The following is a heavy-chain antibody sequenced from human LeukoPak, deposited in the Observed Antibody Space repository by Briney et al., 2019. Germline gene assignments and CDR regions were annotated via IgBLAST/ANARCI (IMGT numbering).Heavy chain of an antibody. J-gene: IGHJ4*02. CDR2: IYPVDSDT. D-gene: IGHD6-19*01. CDR3: ARSGSGWPVDY. V-gene: IGHV5-51*01. Sequence: GESLKISCKGSGYNFTSYWIAWLRQMPGKGLEGMGIIYPVDSDTRYSPSFQGQVTISADKSISTAYLQWSSLKASDTAMYYCARSGSGWPVDYWGQGTLVTVSS. CDR1: GYNFTSYW.